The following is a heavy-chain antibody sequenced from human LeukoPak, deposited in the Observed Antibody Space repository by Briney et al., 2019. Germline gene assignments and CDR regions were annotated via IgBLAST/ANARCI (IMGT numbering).Heavy chain of an antibody. D-gene: IGHD3-22*01. V-gene: IGHV3-48*02. CDR3: ARDRVVHYYDSSGYYYFSGMDV. CDR2: ISSSSSTI. J-gene: IGHJ6*02. CDR1: GFTFSSYS. Sequence: GGSLRLSCAASGFTFSSYSMNWVRQAPGKGVEWVSYISSSSSTIYYADSVKGRFSISRDNAKNSLYLQMNSLRDEDTAVYYCARDRVVHYYDSSGYYYFSGMDVWGQGTTVTVSS.